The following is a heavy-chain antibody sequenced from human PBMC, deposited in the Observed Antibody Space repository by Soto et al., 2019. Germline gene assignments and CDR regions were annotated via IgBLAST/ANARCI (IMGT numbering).Heavy chain of an antibody. D-gene: IGHD2-2*01. Sequence: QVQLVQSGAEVQKPGSSVKVSCKVSGGTFNTHSFNWVRQAPGQGLEWMGGIIPMFYSTVYSQRFQGRVTITADESTRTVYMELSSLRSEDTALYYCARDPNCKTSSCHKWFDPWGQGTLVTVSS. CDR1: GGTFNTHS. CDR3: ARDPNCKTSSCHKWFDP. CDR2: IIPMFYST. V-gene: IGHV1-69*01. J-gene: IGHJ5*02.